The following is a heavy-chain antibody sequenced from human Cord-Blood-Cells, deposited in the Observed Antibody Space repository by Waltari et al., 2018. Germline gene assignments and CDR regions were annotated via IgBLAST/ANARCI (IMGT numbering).Heavy chain of an antibody. CDR1: GGSISSYY. V-gene: IGHV4-4*07. J-gene: IGHJ4*02. Sequence: QVRLQESGPGLVKPSETLSLTCTVSGGSISSYYWSWIRQPAGKGLEWIGRIYTSGSTNYNPSLKSRVTMSVDTSKNQFSLKLSSVTAADTAVYYCARGTFLGDPYYFDYWGQGTLVTVSS. CDR2: IYTSGST. CDR3: ARGTFLGDPYYFDY. D-gene: IGHD3-16*01.